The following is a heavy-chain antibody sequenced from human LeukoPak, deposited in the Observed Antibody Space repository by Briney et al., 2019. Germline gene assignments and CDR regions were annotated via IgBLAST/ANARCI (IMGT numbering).Heavy chain of an antibody. CDR1: GGSFGNYY. Sequence: PSEALSLTCTVSGGSFGNYYWSWIRQPPGKGLEWIGYIYDSGTTNYNPSLKSRVTISVDTATNQFSLKLRSVTAADTAVYYCARDFSAAFDIWGQGTMVTVSS. CDR2: IYDSGTT. D-gene: IGHD2/OR15-2a*01. V-gene: IGHV4-59*01. J-gene: IGHJ3*02. CDR3: ARDFSAAFDI.